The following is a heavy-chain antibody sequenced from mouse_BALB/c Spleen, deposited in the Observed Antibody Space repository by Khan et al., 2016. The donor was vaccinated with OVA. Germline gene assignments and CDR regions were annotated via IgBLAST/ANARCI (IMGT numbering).Heavy chain of an antibody. CDR2: INSNGGST. Sequence: EVMLVESGGGLVQPGGSLKLSCAASGFTFSSYGMSWVRQTPDKRLELVATINSNGGSTYYPDSVKGRFTISRDNANNTLYLQMSSLKSQDTAMYYCARMARTINWGQGTTLTVSS. V-gene: IGHV5-6-3*01. CDR1: GFTFSSYG. J-gene: IGHJ2*01. CDR3: ARMARTIN.